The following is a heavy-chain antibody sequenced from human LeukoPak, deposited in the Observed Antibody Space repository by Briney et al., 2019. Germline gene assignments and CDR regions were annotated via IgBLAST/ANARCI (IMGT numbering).Heavy chain of an antibody. CDR1: GGSISSYY. CDR2: IYYSGTT. D-gene: IGHD2-15*01. V-gene: IGHV4-59*08. Sequence: SETLSLTCTVSGGSISSYYWSWIRQPPGKGLEWIGYIYYSGTTNYNPYLKSRVTISVDTSKNQFSLKLSSVTAADTAMYYCASDAPGLLGYWGQGTLVTVSS. J-gene: IGHJ4*02. CDR3: ASDAPGLLGY.